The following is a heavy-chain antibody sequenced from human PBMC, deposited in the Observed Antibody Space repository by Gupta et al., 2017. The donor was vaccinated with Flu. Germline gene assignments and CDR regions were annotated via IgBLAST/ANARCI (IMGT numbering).Heavy chain of an antibody. CDR3: ALLGMSHRNAVSI. J-gene: IGHJ1*01. V-gene: IGHV1-69*02. CDR1: GGTFSSYT. D-gene: IGHD7-27*01. CDR2: IIPILGIA. Sequence: QVQLVQSGAEVKKPGSSVKVSCKASGGTFSSYTISWVRQAPGQGLEWMGRIIPILGIANYAQKFQGRVTITEEKSTSTAYMELGRMRSEDTAVYYCALLGMSHRNAVSIWGQGTLVTVSS.